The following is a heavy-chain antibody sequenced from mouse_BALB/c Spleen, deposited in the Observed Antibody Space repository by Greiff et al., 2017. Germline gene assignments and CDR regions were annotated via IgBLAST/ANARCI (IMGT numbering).Heavy chain of an antibody. D-gene: IGHD2-4*01. CDR2: ISYSGST. CDR3: AIYYDYDGFAY. J-gene: IGHJ3*01. CDR1: GYSITSDYA. V-gene: IGHV3-2*02. Sequence: VQLQQSGPGLVKPSQSLSLTCTVTGYSITSDYAWNWIRQFPGNKLEWMGYISYSGSTSYNPSLKSRISITRDTSKNQFFLQLNSVTTEDTATYYCAIYYDYDGFAYWGQGTLVTVSA.